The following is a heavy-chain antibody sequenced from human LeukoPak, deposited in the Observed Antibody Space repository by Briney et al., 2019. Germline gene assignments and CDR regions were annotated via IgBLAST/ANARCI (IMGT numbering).Heavy chain of an antibody. CDR3: AGGIDGYNLVDY. Sequence: SVKVSCKASGGTFSSYAISWARQAPGQGLEWMGGIIPIFGTANYAQKFQGRVTITTDESTSTAYMELSSLRSEDTAVYYCAGGIDGYNLVDYWGQGTLVTVSS. D-gene: IGHD5-24*01. CDR2: IIPIFGTA. J-gene: IGHJ4*02. V-gene: IGHV1-69*05. CDR1: GGTFSSYA.